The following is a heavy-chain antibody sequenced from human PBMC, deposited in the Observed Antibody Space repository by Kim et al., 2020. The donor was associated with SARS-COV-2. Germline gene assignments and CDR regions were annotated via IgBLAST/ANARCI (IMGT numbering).Heavy chain of an antibody. D-gene: IGHD1-1*01. CDR3: ARSQRSTGPFDP. V-gene: IGHV3-23*01. Sequence: GGSLRLSCAASGFTFSTYAMSWVRQTPGKGLEWVSVISGSGGFTYYADSVKGRFTISRDNSKNTLYLQMNSLRAEDTAIYYCARSQRSTGPFDPWGQGTLVTVSS. CDR1: GFTFSTYA. CDR2: ISGSGGFT. J-gene: IGHJ5*02.